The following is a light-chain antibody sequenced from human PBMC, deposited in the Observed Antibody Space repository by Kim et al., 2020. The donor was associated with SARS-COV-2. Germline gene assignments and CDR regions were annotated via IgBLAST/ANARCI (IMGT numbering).Light chain of an antibody. V-gene: IGKV1-9*01. CDR3: QQLNSYPRLT. CDR2: AAS. J-gene: IGKJ4*01. CDR1: QGIISY. Sequence: DIQLTQSPSFLYASVGDRVTITCRASQGIISYLAWYQQKPGKAPKLLIYAASTLQSGVPSRFSGSGSGTEFTLTISSLQPEDFATYYCQQLNSYPRLTFGGGTKVYIK.